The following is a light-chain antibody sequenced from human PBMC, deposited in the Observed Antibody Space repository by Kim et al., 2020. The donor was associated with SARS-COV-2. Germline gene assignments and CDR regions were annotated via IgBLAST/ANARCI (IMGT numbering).Light chain of an antibody. J-gene: IGKJ1*01. CDR2: TAS. CDR1: QNINTF. V-gene: IGKV1-39*01. CDR3: QQSYSTPPMWT. Sequence: DIQMTQSPPSLSASVGDRVTITCRASQNINTFLNWYQQRPGKAPKLLIYTASRLQSWVPSRFSGNGSGTDFTLTISNLQPEDFVIYYCQQSYSTPPMWTFGQGTKVDIK.